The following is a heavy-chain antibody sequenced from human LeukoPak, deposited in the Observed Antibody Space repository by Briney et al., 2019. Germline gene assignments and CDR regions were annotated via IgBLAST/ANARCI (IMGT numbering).Heavy chain of an antibody. V-gene: IGHV1-8*01. J-gene: IGHJ3*01. CDR2: MNPSTGKT. D-gene: IGHD3-16*01. Sequence: GASVKVSCKASGYSFISYDINSVRQAPGQGLEWMGWMNPSTGKTGFLPKLHGRMTLTRNTPSESAYLVLRSLACDDTAVYFCAGPVHSGGVRDPFYVWGEGTMVTVSS. CDR1: GYSFISYD. CDR3: AGPVHSGGVRDPFYV.